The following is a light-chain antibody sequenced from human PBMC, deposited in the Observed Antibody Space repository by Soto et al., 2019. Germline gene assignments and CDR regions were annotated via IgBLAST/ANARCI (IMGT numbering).Light chain of an antibody. CDR1: SIDVGGYNY. CDR2: DVT. V-gene: IGLV2-11*01. CDR3: GSYAGNSLYV. J-gene: IGLJ1*01. Sequence: QSVLSQPRSVSGSPGQSVTISCTGTSIDVGGYNYVSWYQLHPRKAPKLIIYDVTKRPSGVPDRFSGSKSGNTASLTISWREAQDEADYFCGSYAGNSLYVLGTGTKLTVL.